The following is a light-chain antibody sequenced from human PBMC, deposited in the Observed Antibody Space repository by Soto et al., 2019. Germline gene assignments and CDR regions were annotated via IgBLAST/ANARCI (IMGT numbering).Light chain of an antibody. CDR2: GDS. CDR3: GGWDDSLSGPV. CDR1: SSNIGAGYH. V-gene: IGLV1-40*01. J-gene: IGLJ2*01. Sequence: QSVLTQPPSVSGAPGQRVTISCTGSSSNIGAGYHVHWYQQLPGAAPKLLIFGDSNRPSGAPDRFSGSKSGTSASLAITGLQADDEADYYCGGWDDSLSGPVFGGGTKLTVL.